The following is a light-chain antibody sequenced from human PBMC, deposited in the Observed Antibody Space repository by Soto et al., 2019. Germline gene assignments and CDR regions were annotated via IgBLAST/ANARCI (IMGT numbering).Light chain of an antibody. J-gene: IGKJ4*01. V-gene: IGKV2-28*01. CDR2: LGS. CDR3: ARGLATPFT. Sequence: EIVLTQSPLSLPVTPGAPASISCRSSQNLLHSNGYNYLIWDLQKPGQSPQLLICLGSNRASGGPVRFSGSGSGTDFTLTVNRAEAQDVGRYFRARGLATPFTFGGGPKGEI. CDR1: QNLLHSNGYNY.